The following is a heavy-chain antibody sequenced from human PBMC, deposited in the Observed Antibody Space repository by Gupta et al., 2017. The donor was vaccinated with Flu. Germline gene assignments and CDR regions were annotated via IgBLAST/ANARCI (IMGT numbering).Heavy chain of an antibody. CDR2: INPNTGNP. CDR3: ARGPDGDYGDYVAY. D-gene: IGHD4-17*01. J-gene: IGHJ4*02. Sequence: RQAPGQGLEWMGWINPNTGNPTYAQGFTGRFVFSLDTSVSTTYLQITSLKAEDTAVYYCARGPDGDYGDYVAYWGQGTLVTVSS. V-gene: IGHV7-4-1*02.